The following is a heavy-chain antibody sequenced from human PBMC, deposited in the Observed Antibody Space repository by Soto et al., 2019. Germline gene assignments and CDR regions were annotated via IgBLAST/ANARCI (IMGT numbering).Heavy chain of an antibody. V-gene: IGHV5-51*01. D-gene: IGHD3-3*01. CDR1: GYRFTDYW. Sequence: RGESLKISCQVSGYRFTDYWIGWVRQIPGKGLEWMGNFYPDDSDFRYNPFFQGQVTFSADKSITTAYVQWSSLKASDSGMYYCARFGGPGLSHNWFDTWGQGPLVTVSS. CDR2: FYPDDSDF. J-gene: IGHJ5*02. CDR3: ARFGGPGLSHNWFDT.